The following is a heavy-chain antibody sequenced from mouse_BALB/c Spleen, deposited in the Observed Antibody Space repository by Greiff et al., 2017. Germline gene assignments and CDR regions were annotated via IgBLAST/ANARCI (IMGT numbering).Heavy chain of an antibody. CDR3: ARPKSFFFDY. J-gene: IGHJ2*01. Sequence: EVQLQESGPGLVKPSQSLSLTCTVTGYSITSDYAWNWIRQFPGNKLEWMGYISYSGSTSYNPSLKSRISITRDTSKNQFFLQLNSVTTEDTATYYCARPKSFFFDYWGQGTTLTVSS. CDR1: GYSITSDYA. V-gene: IGHV3-2*02. CDR2: ISYSGST.